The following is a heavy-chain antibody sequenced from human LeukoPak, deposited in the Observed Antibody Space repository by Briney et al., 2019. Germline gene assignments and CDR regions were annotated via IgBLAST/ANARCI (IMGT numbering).Heavy chain of an antibody. Sequence: SVKVSCKASGGTFSSYAISWVRQAPGQGLEWMGRIIPILGIANYAQKFQGRVTITADKSTSTAYMELSSLRSEGTAVYYCSADSSGAYYFDYWGQGTLVTVSS. CDR3: SADSSGAYYFDY. CDR1: GGTFSSYA. CDR2: IIPILGIA. J-gene: IGHJ4*02. V-gene: IGHV1-69*04. D-gene: IGHD3-22*01.